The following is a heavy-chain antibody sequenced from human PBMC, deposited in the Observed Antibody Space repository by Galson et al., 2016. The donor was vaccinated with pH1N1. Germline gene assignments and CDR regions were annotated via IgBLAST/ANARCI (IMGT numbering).Heavy chain of an antibody. CDR3: ARRTISARPGWFDS. CDR1: GYEFGRYW. Sequence: QSGAEVKKPGESLKISCKGSGYEFGRYWIVWVRQMPGKGLEYMGTIYPDDSDTRYHPAFQGQVIISGDRSINAVYLQWSSLKASDSDIYYCARRTISARPGWFDSWGQGTLVTVSS. D-gene: IGHD6-6*01. J-gene: IGHJ5*01. V-gene: IGHV5-51*01. CDR2: IYPDDSDT.